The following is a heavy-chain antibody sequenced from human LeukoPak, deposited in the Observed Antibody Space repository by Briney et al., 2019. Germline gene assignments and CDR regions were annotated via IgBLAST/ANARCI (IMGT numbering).Heavy chain of an antibody. CDR3: ARSTGYSSGWSDY. Sequence: SQPLSLTCAISGDSVSSNSAACHSIRQSPSRGLEWLGRTYYRSKWYHDYAVSVKSRITINPDTSKNQFSLQLNSVTPEDTAVYYCARSTGYSSGWSDYWGQGTLVTVSS. D-gene: IGHD6-19*01. J-gene: IGHJ4*02. CDR2: TYYRSKWYH. V-gene: IGHV6-1*01. CDR1: GDSVSSNSAA.